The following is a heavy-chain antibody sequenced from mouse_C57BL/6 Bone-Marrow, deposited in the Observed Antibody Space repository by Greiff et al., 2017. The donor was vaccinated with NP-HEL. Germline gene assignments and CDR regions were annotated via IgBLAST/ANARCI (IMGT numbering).Heavy chain of an antibody. CDR3: TSSSYWYFDV. CDR2: IDPETGGT. Sequence: QVQLQQSGAELVRPGASVTLSCKASGYTFTDYEMHWVKQTPVHGLEWIGAIDPETGGTAYNQKFKGKAKLTADKSSSTAYMELRSLTSEDSAVYYCTSSSYWYFDVWGTGTTVTVSS. CDR1: GYTFTDYE. J-gene: IGHJ1*03. V-gene: IGHV1-15*01. D-gene: IGHD1-1*01.